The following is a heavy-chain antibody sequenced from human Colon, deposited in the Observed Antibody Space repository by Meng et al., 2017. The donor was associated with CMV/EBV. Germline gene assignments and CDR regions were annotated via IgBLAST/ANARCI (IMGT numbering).Heavy chain of an antibody. V-gene: IGHV3-73*01. J-gene: IGHJ4*02. CDR1: GFDFSVTA. Sequence: GGSLRLSCAASGFDFSVTAMHWVRQASGKGLEWVGRIRSKANSYATEYGPSVKGRFTISRDDSKNMTYLQMNSLKTEDTAIYYCVKSGYGSGYSDWGQATLVTVS. CDR2: IRSKANSYAT. CDR3: VKSGYGSGYSD. D-gene: IGHD3-3*01.